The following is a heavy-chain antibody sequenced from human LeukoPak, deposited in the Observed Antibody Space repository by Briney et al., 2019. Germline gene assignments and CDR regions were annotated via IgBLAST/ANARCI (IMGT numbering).Heavy chain of an antibody. J-gene: IGHJ5*02. V-gene: IGHV4-38-2*02. CDR1: GYSISSGYY. Sequence: PSETLSLTCTVSGYSISSGYYWGWIRQPPGKGLEWIGSIYYSGSTYYNPSLKSRVTISVDTSKNQFSLKLSSVTAADTAVYYCAREGYSSGSNWFDPWGQGTLVTVSS. CDR3: AREGYSSGSNWFDP. D-gene: IGHD6-19*01. CDR2: IYYSGST.